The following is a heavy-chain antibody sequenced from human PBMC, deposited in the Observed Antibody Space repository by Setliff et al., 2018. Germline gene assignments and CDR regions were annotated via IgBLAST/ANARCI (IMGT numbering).Heavy chain of an antibody. D-gene: IGHD4-17*01. V-gene: IGHV1-18*01. J-gene: IGHJ1*01. CDR1: GYTFNSYG. Sequence: ASVKVSCKASGYTFNSYGITWVRQAPGQGLEWMGWISCYDGNTRYARKIQGRATMTTDTSTSTAYMELRSLRSDDTAVYYCVRDAGWQYDDYAGVYFPHWGQGTLVTVSS. CDR2: ISCYDGNT. CDR3: VRDAGWQYDDYAGVYFPH.